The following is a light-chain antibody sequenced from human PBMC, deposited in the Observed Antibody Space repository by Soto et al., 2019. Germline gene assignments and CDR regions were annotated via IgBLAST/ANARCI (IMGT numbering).Light chain of an antibody. CDR1: QSGSNN. CDR3: QQYDK. CDR2: GAS. Sequence: EIVVTQSPATLSVSPGERAILSCRASQSGSNNLAWYQQKPGQAPRLLIYGASTRATGIPARFSGGGSGTEFTLTISSLQSEDFAVYYCQQYDKVGPGTKVDIK. V-gene: IGKV3D-15*01. J-gene: IGKJ3*01.